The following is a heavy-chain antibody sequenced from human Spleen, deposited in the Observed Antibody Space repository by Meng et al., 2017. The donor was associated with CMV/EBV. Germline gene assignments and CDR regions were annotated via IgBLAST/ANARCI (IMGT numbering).Heavy chain of an antibody. Sequence: GESLKISCKGSGYSFTSYWIGWVRQMPGKGLEWMGIIYPGDSDTRYSPSFQGQVTISADKSITTAYLQWSSLKASDTAMYYCARLDLVLPSSPGSYYYYGMDVWGQGTTVTVSS. D-gene: IGHD2-2*01. V-gene: IGHV5-51*01. CDR2: IYPGDSDT. CDR1: GYSFTSYW. CDR3: ARLDLVLPSSPGSYYYYGMDV. J-gene: IGHJ6*02.